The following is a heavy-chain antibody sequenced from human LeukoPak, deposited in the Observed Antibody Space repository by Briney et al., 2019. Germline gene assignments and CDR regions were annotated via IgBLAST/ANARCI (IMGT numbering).Heavy chain of an antibody. Sequence: SETLSLTCTVSGGSISTGGYFWGWIRQPPGKGLEWIGSFYYSGTTHYNLSLKSRITISEDTSKNQFSLKLSSVTAADTAVYYCASLRRDGYNYLYYFDYWGQGTLVTVSS. J-gene: IGHJ4*02. D-gene: IGHD5-24*01. CDR1: GGSISTGGYF. CDR2: FYYSGTT. CDR3: ASLRRDGYNYLYYFDY. V-gene: IGHV4-39*07.